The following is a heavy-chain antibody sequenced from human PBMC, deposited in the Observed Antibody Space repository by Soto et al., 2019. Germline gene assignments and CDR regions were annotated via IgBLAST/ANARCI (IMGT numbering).Heavy chain of an antibody. D-gene: IGHD3-22*01. J-gene: IGHJ4*02. CDR3: AKNPGYYYDSTGYHFDY. Sequence: GGSLRLSCVASGFPFSNYAMTWVRQAPGKGLEWVSAISYGGGTTYYADSVKGRFTISRDNSKNTLYLQMNSLRAEDTAVYYCAKNPGYYYDSTGYHFDYWGQGTLVTVSS. CDR1: GFPFSNYA. CDR2: ISYGGGTT. V-gene: IGHV3-23*01.